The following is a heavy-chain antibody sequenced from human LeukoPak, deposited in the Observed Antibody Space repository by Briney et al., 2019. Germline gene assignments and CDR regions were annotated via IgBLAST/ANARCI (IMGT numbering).Heavy chain of an antibody. CDR1: GYTFTSYG. D-gene: IGHD3-16*02. V-gene: IGHV1-18*01. J-gene: IGHJ4*02. CDR3: ARDEGYDYVWGSYRYLY. Sequence: ASVKVSCKASGYTFTSYGISWVRQAPGQGLEWMGWISAYNGNTNYAQKLQGRVTMTTDTSTSTAYMELRSLGSDDTAVYYCARDEGYDYVWGSYRYLYWGQGTLVTVSS. CDR2: ISAYNGNT.